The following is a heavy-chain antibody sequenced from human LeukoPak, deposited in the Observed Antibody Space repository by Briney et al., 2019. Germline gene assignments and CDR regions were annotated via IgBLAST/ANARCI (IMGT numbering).Heavy chain of an antibody. CDR1: GFTFSSYA. Sequence: PGGSLRLSCAASGFTFSSYAMSWVRQAPGKGLEWVSAISGSGGSTYYADSVKGRFTISRDNSKDTLYLQMNSLRAEDTAVYYCAKERSRNYYDSSGYAFDIWGQGTMVTVSS. CDR3: AKERSRNYYDSSGYAFDI. V-gene: IGHV3-23*01. D-gene: IGHD3-22*01. CDR2: ISGSGGST. J-gene: IGHJ3*02.